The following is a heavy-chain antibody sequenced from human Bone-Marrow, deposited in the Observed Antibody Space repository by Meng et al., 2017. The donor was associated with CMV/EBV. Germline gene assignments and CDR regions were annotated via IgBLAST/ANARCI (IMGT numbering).Heavy chain of an antibody. CDR3: AKVNWGSPFDY. CDR2: ISGSGSST. J-gene: IGHJ4*02. Sequence: LSCVASGVTFSSCAMRWVRQAPGKGLEWVSAISGSGSSTYYEGSVKGRFTISRDNSKNTLYLQMNNLRAEDTAVYYCAKVNWGSPFDYWGQGTLVTVSS. V-gene: IGHV3-23*01. CDR1: GVTFSSCA. D-gene: IGHD7-27*01.